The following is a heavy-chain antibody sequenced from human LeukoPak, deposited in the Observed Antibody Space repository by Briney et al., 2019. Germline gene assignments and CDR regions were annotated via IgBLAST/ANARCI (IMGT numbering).Heavy chain of an antibody. Sequence: GGSLRLSCAASGFTFDSYAVHWVRQAPGKGLEWVAVIPYDGSINFYAASVKGRFTISRDNSKNTLYLQMNSLRADDTALYFCARDRRYCSGGSCYFDYFFDHWGQGTLVTVSS. V-gene: IGHV3-30-3*01. J-gene: IGHJ4*02. CDR3: ARDRRYCSGGSCYFDYFFDH. D-gene: IGHD2-15*01. CDR1: GFTFDSYA. CDR2: IPYDGSIN.